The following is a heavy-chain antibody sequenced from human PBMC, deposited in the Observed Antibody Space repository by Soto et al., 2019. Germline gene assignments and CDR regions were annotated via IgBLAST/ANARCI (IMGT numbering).Heavy chain of an antibody. V-gene: IGHV4-31*02. J-gene: IGHJ4*02. Sequence: LSLTCTVIGDSVSSNNYYWSWIRQRPGRGLEWIGYIHYSGDSYDNPSLTSRITMSMDVSKNQFSLNLRSVTAADTAIYYCARDVNDSSGSQGFDYWGQGTLVTVSS. CDR3: ARDVNDSSGSQGFDY. CDR2: IHYSGDS. D-gene: IGHD3-22*01. CDR1: GDSVSSNNYY.